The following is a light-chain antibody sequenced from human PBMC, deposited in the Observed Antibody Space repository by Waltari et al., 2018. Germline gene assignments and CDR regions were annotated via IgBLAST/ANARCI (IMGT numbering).Light chain of an antibody. CDR2: WAS. Sequence: DIVMTQSPDSLAVSLGERATINCKSSQNIFYNSKNKHNLTWYQQKPGQSPKLLIYWASTRESGVPDRFSGSGSGTDFTLTISSLQAEDVAVYFCQQYYSIPYTFGQGTKVEIK. V-gene: IGKV4-1*01. J-gene: IGKJ2*01. CDR3: QQYYSIPYT. CDR1: QNIFYNSKNKHN.